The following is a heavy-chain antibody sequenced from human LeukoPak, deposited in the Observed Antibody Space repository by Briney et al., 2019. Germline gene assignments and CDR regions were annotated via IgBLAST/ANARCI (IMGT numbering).Heavy chain of an antibody. CDR2: VYYSGTT. J-gene: IGHJ6*03. V-gene: IGHV4-39*02. Sequence: SETLSLTCSVSGDSISLSFYYWGWIRQPPGKALEWIGSVYYSGTTSYNPSLKSRVTISVDMSKNHFSLRLRSVTAADTAMYYCARVKDPGGYYYYYYMDVWGKGTTVTVSS. CDR3: ARVKDPGGYYYYYYMDV. CDR1: GDSISLSFYY. D-gene: IGHD3-16*01.